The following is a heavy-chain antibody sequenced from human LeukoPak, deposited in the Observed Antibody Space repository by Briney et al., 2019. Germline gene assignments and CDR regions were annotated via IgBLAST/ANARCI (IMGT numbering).Heavy chain of an antibody. J-gene: IGHJ6*02. Sequence: ASVKVSCKASGYTFTNYYMHWVRQAPGQGLEWMAWINPNSGGINYAQKFQGRVTMTRDPSISTAYMELSGLRSDDTAVYYCARAPGGLDVWGQGTTVTVSS. CDR1: GYTFTNYY. V-gene: IGHV1-2*02. CDR3: ARAPGGLDV. CDR2: INPNSGGI.